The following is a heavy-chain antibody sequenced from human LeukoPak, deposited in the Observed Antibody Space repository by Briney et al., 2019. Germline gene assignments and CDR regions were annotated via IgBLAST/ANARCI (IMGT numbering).Heavy chain of an antibody. J-gene: IGHJ3*02. V-gene: IGHV4-34*01. CDR1: GGSFSGYY. CDR3: ARGRAGISDAFDI. CDR2: INHSRST. Sequence: SETLSLTCAVYGGSFSGYYWGWIPQPPGKGLEWIGEINHSRSTNYKPSLKSRVTISVDTSKNQFSLKLSSVTAADTAVYYCARGRAGISDAFDIWGQGTMVTVSS. D-gene: IGHD3-10*01.